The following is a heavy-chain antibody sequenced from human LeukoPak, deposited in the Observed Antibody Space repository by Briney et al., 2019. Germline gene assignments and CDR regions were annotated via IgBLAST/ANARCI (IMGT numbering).Heavy chain of an antibody. CDR2: ISSSSSYI. Sequence: GGSLRLSCAASGFTFSSYRMNWVRQAPGKGLEWVSSISSSSSYIYYADSVKGRLTISRDNAKNSLYLQMNSLRAEDTAVYYCARDTLTTVTTKWGQGTLVTVSS. J-gene: IGHJ4*02. D-gene: IGHD4-17*01. V-gene: IGHV3-21*01. CDR1: GFTFSSYR. CDR3: ARDTLTTVTTK.